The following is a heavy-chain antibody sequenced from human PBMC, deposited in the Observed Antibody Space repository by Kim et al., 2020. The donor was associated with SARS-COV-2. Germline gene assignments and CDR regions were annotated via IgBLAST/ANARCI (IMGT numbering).Heavy chain of an antibody. D-gene: IGHD3-22*01. Sequence: VKGRFTISRDNSKNALYLQMNSLRAEDTAVYYCAKLHYYDSSGYGSPFDYWGQGTLVTVSS. V-gene: IGHV3-30*02. J-gene: IGHJ4*02. CDR3: AKLHYYDSSGYGSPFDY.